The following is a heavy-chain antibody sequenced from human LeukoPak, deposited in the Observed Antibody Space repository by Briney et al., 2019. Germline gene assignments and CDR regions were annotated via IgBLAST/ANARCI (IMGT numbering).Heavy chain of an antibody. CDR2: IKQDGSEK. CDR1: GFTFSNYW. Sequence: PGGSLRLSCAASGFTFSNYWMSWVRQAAGKGLEWVANIKQDGSEKNYVDSVKGRFTISRDNSKNTLYLQMNSLRAEDTAVYYCAKDSSRDGSGSYDYWGQGTLVTVSS. V-gene: IGHV3-7*03. CDR3: AKDSSRDGSGSYDY. D-gene: IGHD3-10*01. J-gene: IGHJ4*02.